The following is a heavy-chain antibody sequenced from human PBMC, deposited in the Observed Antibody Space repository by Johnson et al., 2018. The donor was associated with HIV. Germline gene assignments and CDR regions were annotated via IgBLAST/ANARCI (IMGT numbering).Heavy chain of an antibody. CDR3: AKGEYNFWSGDDFDI. CDR1: GFTFSSYG. D-gene: IGHD3-3*01. V-gene: IGHV3-30*02. J-gene: IGHJ3*02. CDR2: IRYDGSNK. Sequence: QVQLVESGGGVVQPGGSLRLSCAASGFTFSSYGMHWVRQAPGKGLEWVAFIRYDGSNKYYADSVKGRFTISRDNSKNTLYLQMNSLRAEDTAVYYCAKGEYNFWSGDDFDIWGQGTMVTVSS.